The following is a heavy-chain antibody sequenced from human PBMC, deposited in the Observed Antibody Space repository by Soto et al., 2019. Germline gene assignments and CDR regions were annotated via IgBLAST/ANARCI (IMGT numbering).Heavy chain of an antibody. CDR2: IYYSGST. CDR1: GGSISSYY. CDR3: ARGGGDYGDYGAVDY. D-gene: IGHD4-17*01. Sequence: QVQLQESGPGLVKPSETLSLTCTVSGGSISSYYWSWIRQPPGKGLEWIGYIYYSGSTNYNPSLKSRVTISVDTSKNQFSLKLSSVTAADTAVYYCARGGGDYGDYGAVDYWGQGTLVTVSS. V-gene: IGHV4-59*01. J-gene: IGHJ4*02.